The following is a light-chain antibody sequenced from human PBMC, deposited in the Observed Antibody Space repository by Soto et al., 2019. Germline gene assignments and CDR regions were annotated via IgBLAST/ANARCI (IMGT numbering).Light chain of an antibody. V-gene: IGKV3-20*01. CDR2: GAS. J-gene: IGKJ1*01. CDR1: QSVSNNY. CDR3: QQYGSSPTT. Sequence: EIVLTQSPCTLSLSPGERATLSCRASQSVSNNYLAWYQQKPGQAPRLLIYGASSGATGIPDRFSGSASGTDFTLTITRLEPEDFAVYYCQQYGSSPTTFGQGTKVDIK.